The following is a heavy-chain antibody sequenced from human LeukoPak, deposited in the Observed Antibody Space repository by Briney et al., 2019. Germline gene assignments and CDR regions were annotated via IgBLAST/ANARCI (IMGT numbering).Heavy chain of an antibody. CDR3: AKDLGYCGGDCYDFFDY. CDR1: GFTFSSYA. Sequence: GGSLRLSCAASGFTFSSYAMSWVRQALGKGLEWVSAISGSGGSTYYADSVKGRFTVSRDNSKNTLYLQMNSLRAEDTAVYYCAKDLGYCGGDCYDFFDYWGQGTLVTVSS. D-gene: IGHD2-21*02. V-gene: IGHV3-23*01. J-gene: IGHJ4*02. CDR2: ISGSGGST.